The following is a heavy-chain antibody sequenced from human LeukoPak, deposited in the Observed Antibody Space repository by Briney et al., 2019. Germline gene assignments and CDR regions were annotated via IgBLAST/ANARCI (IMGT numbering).Heavy chain of an antibody. Sequence: GASVKVSCKASGHTFTSYGISWVRQAPGQGLEWMGWISAYNGNTNYAQKLQGRVTMTTDTSTSTAYMELRSLRSDDTAVYYCARGPGYCSSTSCYSPYYFDYWGQGTLVTVSS. J-gene: IGHJ4*02. CDR2: ISAYNGNT. CDR1: GHTFTSYG. V-gene: IGHV1-18*01. D-gene: IGHD2-2*02. CDR3: ARGPGYCSSTSCYSPYYFDY.